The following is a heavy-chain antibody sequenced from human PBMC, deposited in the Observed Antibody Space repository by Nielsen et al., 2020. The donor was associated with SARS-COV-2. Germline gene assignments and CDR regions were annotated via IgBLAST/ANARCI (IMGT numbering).Heavy chain of an antibody. D-gene: IGHD3-22*01. CDR3: ARQDRDYYFDY. J-gene: IGHJ4*02. CDR2: INPNTGGT. V-gene: IGHV1-69*02. Sequence: WVRQAPGQGLEWMGRINPNTGGTDYAQKFQGRVTITADKSTSTAYMELSSLRSEDTAVYYCARQDRDYYFDYWGQGTLVTVSS.